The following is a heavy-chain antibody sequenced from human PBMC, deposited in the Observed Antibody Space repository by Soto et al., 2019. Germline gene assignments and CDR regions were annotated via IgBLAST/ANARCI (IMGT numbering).Heavy chain of an antibody. D-gene: IGHD6-6*01. J-gene: IGHJ4*02. CDR2: ISSSSSYI. CDR1: GFTFSSYS. V-gene: IGHV3-21*01. Sequence: EVQLVESGGGLVTPGGSLRLSCAASGFTFSSYSMNWVLQAPGQRLEWVSYISSSSSYIYYADSVKGRFTISRDNAKNSLYLQMNSLRAEDTAVYYCAREMSVSSSGGVDYWGQGTLVTVSS. CDR3: AREMSVSSSGGVDY.